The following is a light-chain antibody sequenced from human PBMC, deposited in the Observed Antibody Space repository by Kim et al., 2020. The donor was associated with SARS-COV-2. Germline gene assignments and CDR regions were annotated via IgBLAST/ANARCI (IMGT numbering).Light chain of an antibody. CDR2: AAS. V-gene: IGKV3-15*01. CDR3: QQYTNWPPEYI. CDR1: QSVRSN. J-gene: IGKJ2*01. Sequence: EIVMTQSPATLSVSPGERATLSCRASQSVRSNLAWYQQKPSQAPRLLIYAASTRATGIPARFSGSGSGTEFTLTISSLQSEDFAVYYCQQYTNWPPEYIFGQGTKLEI.